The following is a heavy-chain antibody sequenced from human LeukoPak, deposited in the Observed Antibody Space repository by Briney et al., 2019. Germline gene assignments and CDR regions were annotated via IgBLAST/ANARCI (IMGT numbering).Heavy chain of an antibody. J-gene: IGHJ4*02. CDR3: AKSYSVTGTFPALDY. Sequence: GGSLRLSCAASGFTFSSYGMHWVRQAPGKGLEWVAVISYDGSNKYYADSVKGRFTISRDNSKNTLYLQMNSLRAEDTAVYYCAKSYSVTGTFPALDYWGQGTLVTVSS. D-gene: IGHD6-19*01. V-gene: IGHV3-30*18. CDR2: ISYDGSNK. CDR1: GFTFSSYG.